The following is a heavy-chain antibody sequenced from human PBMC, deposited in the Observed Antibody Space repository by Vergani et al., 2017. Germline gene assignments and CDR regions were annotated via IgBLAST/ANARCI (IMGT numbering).Heavy chain of an antibody. Sequence: EVQLVETGGGLIQPGGSLRLSCAASGFTVSSNYMSWVRQAPGKGLELVSVIYSGGSTYYADSVKGRFTISRDNSKNTLYLQMNSLKAEDTAVYYCARDRRYCSSTSCFYYYYYMDVWGKGTTVTVSS. D-gene: IGHD2-2*01. J-gene: IGHJ6*03. CDR2: IYSGGST. CDR3: ARDRRYCSSTSCFYYYYYMDV. CDR1: GFTVSSNY. V-gene: IGHV3-53*02.